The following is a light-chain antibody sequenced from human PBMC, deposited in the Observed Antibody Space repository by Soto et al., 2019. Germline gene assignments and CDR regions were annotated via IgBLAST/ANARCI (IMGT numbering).Light chain of an antibody. Sequence: DIVLTQSPGTLSSSPGERATLSCRASQSVGSSLAWYQQKPGQAPRLLIYDTFNRATGIPARFSGSGSGTDFTLTISSLEPEDFAVYYCQQRSSWPFHWTFGGGTKVEIK. CDR2: DTF. J-gene: IGKJ4*01. CDR3: QQRSSWPFHWT. CDR1: QSVGSS. V-gene: IGKV3-11*01.